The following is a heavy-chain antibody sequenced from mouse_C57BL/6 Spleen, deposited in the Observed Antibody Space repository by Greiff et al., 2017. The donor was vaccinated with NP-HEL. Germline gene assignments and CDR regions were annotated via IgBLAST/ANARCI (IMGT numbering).Heavy chain of an antibody. CDR2: IHPNSGST. Sequence: QVQLQQPGAELVKPGASVKLSCKASGYTFTSYWMHWVKQRPGQGLEWIGMIHPNSGSTNYNEKFKSKASLTVDKSSSTAYMQLSSLSSEDSAVYYCARRDWGYFDYWGQGTTLTVSS. D-gene: IGHD4-1*01. J-gene: IGHJ2*01. CDR1: GYTFTSYW. CDR3: ARRDWGYFDY. V-gene: IGHV1-64*01.